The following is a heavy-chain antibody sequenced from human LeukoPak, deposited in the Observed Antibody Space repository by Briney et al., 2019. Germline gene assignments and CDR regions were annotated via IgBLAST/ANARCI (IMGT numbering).Heavy chain of an antibody. CDR3: ARDGEPFQWNCDF. CDR2: IWHDGSNK. D-gene: IGHD1-14*01. V-gene: IGHV3-33*01. CDR1: GFTFSNYG. J-gene: IGHJ4*02. Sequence: PGGSLRLSCAASGFTFSNYGIHWVRQAPGKGLEGVAIIWHDGSNKYYLDSVKGRFAISRDNSKNTVYLQMNSLRVEDTAMYYCARDGEPFQWNCDFWGQGTLVTVSS.